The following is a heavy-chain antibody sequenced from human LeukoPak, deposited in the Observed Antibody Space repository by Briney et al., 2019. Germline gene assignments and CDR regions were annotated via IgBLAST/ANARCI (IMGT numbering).Heavy chain of an antibody. V-gene: IGHV1-2*02. D-gene: IGHD2-15*01. CDR1: GYTFTGYY. Sequence: ASVKVSCKASGYTFTGYYMHWVRQAPGQGLEWMGWINPNSGGTNYAQKFQGRVTMTRDTSISTAYMELSRLRSDDTAVYYCARDQDIVVVVAARGINWFDPWGQGTLVTVSS. J-gene: IGHJ5*02. CDR3: ARDQDIVVVVAARGINWFDP. CDR2: INPNSGGT.